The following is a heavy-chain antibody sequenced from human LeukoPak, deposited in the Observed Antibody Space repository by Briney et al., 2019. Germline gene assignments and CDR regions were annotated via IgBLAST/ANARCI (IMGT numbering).Heavy chain of an antibody. CDR3: ARHLRSGSYYYYYGMDV. CDR2: IYYSGST. Sequence: LRLSCAASGFIFSDYLMSWIRQAPGKGLEWIGYIYYSGSTNYNPSLKSRVTISVDTSKNQFSLKVSSVTAADTAVYYCARHLRSGSYYYYYGMDVWGQGTTVTVSS. CDR1: GFIFSDYL. D-gene: IGHD1-26*01. V-gene: IGHV4-59*08. J-gene: IGHJ6*02.